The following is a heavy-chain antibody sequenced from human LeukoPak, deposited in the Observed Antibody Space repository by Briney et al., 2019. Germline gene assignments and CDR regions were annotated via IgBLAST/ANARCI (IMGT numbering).Heavy chain of an antibody. D-gene: IGHD2-2*02. V-gene: IGHV1-69*04. J-gene: IGHJ6*02. CDR1: GGSFSRNA. CDR2: FIPMVGIA. CDR3: ARIQAVGVPVAIDAYYSYGMDV. Sequence: SVKVSCKASGGSFSRNAISWGRQAPGQGLEWMGRFIPMVGIATYAQKFQGRVTITEDRSTSTAYMELSSLRSEDTAVYYCARIQAVGVPVAIDAYYSYGMDVWGQGTAVSVSS.